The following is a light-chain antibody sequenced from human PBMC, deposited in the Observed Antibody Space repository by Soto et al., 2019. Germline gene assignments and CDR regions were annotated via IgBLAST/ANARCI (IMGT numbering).Light chain of an antibody. CDR3: MQSLQTRS. J-gene: IGKJ1*01. Sequence: DIVVTQSPLSLPVTPGEPASISCRSSQSLLHRSGYTYLDWYLQKPGQSPQLLIYLGSKRASGVPDRFSGSGSGTDFTLKISRVEAEDVGIYYCMQSLQTRSFGQGTKVDIK. V-gene: IGKV2-28*01. CDR2: LGS. CDR1: QSLLHRSGYTY.